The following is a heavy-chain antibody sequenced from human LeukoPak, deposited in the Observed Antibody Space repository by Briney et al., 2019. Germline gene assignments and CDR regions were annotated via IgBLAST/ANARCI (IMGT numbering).Heavy chain of an antibody. D-gene: IGHD3-22*01. V-gene: IGHV4-34*01. CDR1: GGSFSGYY. CDR3: ARDTAEDYYDSSSDWYFDL. CDR2: INHSGST. Sequence: SETLSLTCAVYGGSFSGYYWSWIRQPPGKGLEWIGEINHSGSTNYNPSLKSRVTISVDTSKNQFSLKLSSVTAADTAVYYCARDTAEDYYDSSSDWYFDLWGRGTLVTVSS. J-gene: IGHJ2*01.